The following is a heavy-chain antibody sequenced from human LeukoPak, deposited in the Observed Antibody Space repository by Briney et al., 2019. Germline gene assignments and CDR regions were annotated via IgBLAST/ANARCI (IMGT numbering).Heavy chain of an antibody. CDR2: INHSGST. D-gene: IGHD2-15*01. CDR3: ARHGRSCSGGSCSTEFDY. Sequence: SETLSLTCAVYGGSFSGYYWSWIRQPPGKGLEWIGEINHSGSTNYNPSLKSRVTISVDTSKNQFSLKLSSVTAADSAVYYCARHGRSCSGGSCSTEFDYWGQGTLVTVSS. V-gene: IGHV4-34*01. J-gene: IGHJ4*02. CDR1: GGSFSGYY.